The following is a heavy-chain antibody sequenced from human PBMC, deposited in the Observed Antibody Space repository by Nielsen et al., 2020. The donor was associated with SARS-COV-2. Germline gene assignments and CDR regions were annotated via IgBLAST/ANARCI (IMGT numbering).Heavy chain of an antibody. D-gene: IGHD4-17*01. CDR1: GGSFSGYY. V-gene: IGHV4-34*01. Sequence: GSLRLSCAVYGGSFSGYYWSWIRQPPGKGLEWIGEINHSGSTNYNPSLKSRVTISVDTSKNQFSLKLSSVTAADTAVYYCARRVGTVTNLDNWFDPWGQGTLVTVSS. CDR2: INHSGST. J-gene: IGHJ5*02. CDR3: ARRVGTVTNLDNWFDP.